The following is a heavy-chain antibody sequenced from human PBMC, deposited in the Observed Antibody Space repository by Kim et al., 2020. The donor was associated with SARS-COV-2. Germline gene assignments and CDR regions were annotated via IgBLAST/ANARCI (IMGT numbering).Heavy chain of an antibody. CDR2: ISAYNGNT. V-gene: IGHV1-18*04. CDR1: GYTFTSYG. CDR3: ARGSISGLLWFGELFPYYYSGMDV. J-gene: IGHJ6*02. Sequence: ASVKVSCKASGYTFTSYGISWVRQAPGQGLEWMGWISAYNGNTNYAQKLQGRVTMTTDTSTSTAYMELRSLRSDDTAVYYCARGSISGLLWFGELFPYYYSGMDVWGQGTTVTVSS. D-gene: IGHD3-10*01.